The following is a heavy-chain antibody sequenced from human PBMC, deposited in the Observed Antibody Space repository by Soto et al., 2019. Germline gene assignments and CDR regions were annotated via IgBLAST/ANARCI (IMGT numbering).Heavy chain of an antibody. CDR2: IYSGGST. Sequence: EVQLVESGGGLIQPGGSLRLSCAASGFTVSNNYMSWVRQAPGKGLEWVSVIYSGGSTYYADSVKGRFTISRDSSKNTVYLQMNSLRDEDTAVYYCAREAYYYDSGGYDWPDWGQGTLVTVSS. D-gene: IGHD3-22*01. CDR1: GFTVSNNY. V-gene: IGHV3-53*01. J-gene: IGHJ4*02. CDR3: AREAYYYDSGGYDWPD.